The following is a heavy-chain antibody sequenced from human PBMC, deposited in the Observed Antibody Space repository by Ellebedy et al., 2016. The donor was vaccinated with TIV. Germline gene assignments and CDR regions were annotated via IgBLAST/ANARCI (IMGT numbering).Heavy chain of an antibody. Sequence: AASVKVSCKASGGTFSSYAISWVRQAPGQGLEWMGRIIPIPGIANYAQKFQGRVTITADKSTSTAYMELSSLRSEDTAVYYCARDSIVVLANWFDPWGQGTLVTVSS. CDR1: GGTFSSYA. D-gene: IGHD2-21*01. J-gene: IGHJ5*02. CDR2: IIPIPGIA. V-gene: IGHV1-69*04. CDR3: ARDSIVVLANWFDP.